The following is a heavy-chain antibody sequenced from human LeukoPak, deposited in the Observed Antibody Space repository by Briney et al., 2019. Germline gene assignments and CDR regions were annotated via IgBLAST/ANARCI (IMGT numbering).Heavy chain of an antibody. V-gene: IGHV3-21*01. CDR3: ARSRYRGYCRGGSCNYYYYYGMDV. CDR1: GFTFSSYS. J-gene: IGHJ6*02. CDR2: ISSSSSYI. D-gene: IGHD2-15*01. Sequence: GGSLRLSCAASGFTFSSYSMNWVRQAPGKGLEWVSSISSSSSYIYYADSVKGRFTISRDNAKNSLYLQMNSLRAEDTAVYYCARSRYRGYCRGGSCNYYYYYGMDVWGQGTTVTVSS.